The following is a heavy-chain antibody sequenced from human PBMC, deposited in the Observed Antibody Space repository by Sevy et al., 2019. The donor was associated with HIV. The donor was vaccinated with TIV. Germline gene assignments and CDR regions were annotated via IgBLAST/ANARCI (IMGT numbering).Heavy chain of an antibody. V-gene: IGHV1-58*01. CDR2: IVVGSGNT. CDR3: AAEEITIFGVVMAYGMDV. J-gene: IGHJ6*02. CDR1: GFTFTSSA. Sequence: ASVKVSCKASGFTFTSSAVQWVRQARGQRLEWIGWIVVGSGNTNYAQKFQERVTITSDMSTSTAYMELSSLRSEDTAVYYCAAEEITIFGVVMAYGMDVWGQGTTVTVSS. D-gene: IGHD3-3*01.